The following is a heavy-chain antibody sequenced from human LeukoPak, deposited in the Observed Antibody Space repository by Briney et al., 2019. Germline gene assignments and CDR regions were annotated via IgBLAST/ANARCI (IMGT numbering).Heavy chain of an antibody. Sequence: SQTLSLTCDISGDSFSSNSVTWNWIRQPPSRGLEWLGRTYYRSTWYNDYAVSVRGRITVNPDTSKNQFSLHLNSVTPEDTAVYYCARRLTQYDCFDPWGQGILVTVSS. D-gene: IGHD2-2*01. CDR1: GDSFSSNSVT. J-gene: IGHJ5*02. CDR3: ARRLTQYDCFDP. CDR2: TYYRSTWYN. V-gene: IGHV6-1*01.